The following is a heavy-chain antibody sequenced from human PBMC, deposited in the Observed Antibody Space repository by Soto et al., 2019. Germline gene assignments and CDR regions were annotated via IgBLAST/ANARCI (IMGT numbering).Heavy chain of an antibody. CDR2: IYYSGST. CDR1: GGSISSYY. CDR3: ARENVLLWFGELLQQWYFEL. J-gene: IGHJ2*01. V-gene: IGHV4-59*01. D-gene: IGHD3-10*01. Sequence: QVQLQESGPGLVKPSETLSLTCTVSGGSISSYYWSWIRQPPGKGLEWIGYIYYSGSTNYNPSLKSRVTISVDTSKNQFSLKLSSVTAADTAVYYCARENVLLWFGELLQQWYFELWGRGTLVTVSS.